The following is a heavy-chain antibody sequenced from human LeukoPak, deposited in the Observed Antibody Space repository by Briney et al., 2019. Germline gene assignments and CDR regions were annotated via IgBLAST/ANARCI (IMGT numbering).Heavy chain of an antibody. V-gene: IGHV3-21*01. D-gene: IGHD1-7*01. CDR3: ARLLRGGTSGYAFDI. J-gene: IGHJ3*02. CDR2: ISGSSSYI. Sequence: PGGSLRLSCAASGFTFSRYIMNWVRRAPGKGLEWVSSISGSSSYIYYADSVKGRFTISRDNAKNSLYLQMNSLRAEDTAVYYCARLLRGGTSGYAFDIWGQETMVTVSS. CDR1: GFTFSRYI.